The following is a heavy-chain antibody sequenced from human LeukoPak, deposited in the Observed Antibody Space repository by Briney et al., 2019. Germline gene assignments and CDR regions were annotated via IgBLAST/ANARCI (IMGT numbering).Heavy chain of an antibody. CDR1: GGSISSGGYS. CDR3: ARAAGGSSPGDAFDI. J-gene: IGHJ3*02. V-gene: IGHV4-30-2*01. CDR2: IYHSGST. Sequence: SETLSLTCAVSGGSISSGGYSWSWIRQPPGKGLEWIGYIYHSGSTYYNPSLKSRVTISVDRSKNQFSLKLSSVTAADTAVYYCARAAGGSSPGDAFDIWGQGTMVTVSS. D-gene: IGHD2-8*02.